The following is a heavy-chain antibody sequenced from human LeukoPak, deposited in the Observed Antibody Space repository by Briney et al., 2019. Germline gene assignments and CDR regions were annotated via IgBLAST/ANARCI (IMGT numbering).Heavy chain of an antibody. V-gene: IGHV1-2*06. J-gene: IGHJ3*02. Sequence: ASVKVSCKASGYTFTGYYMHWVRQAPGQGLEWMGRINPNSGGTNYAQKFQGRVTMTRDTSISTAYMELSRLRSDDTAVYYCARVGGYSSSFDAFDNWGQGTMVTVSS. CDR2: INPNSGGT. CDR3: ARVGGYSSSFDAFDN. D-gene: IGHD6-13*01. CDR1: GYTFTGYY.